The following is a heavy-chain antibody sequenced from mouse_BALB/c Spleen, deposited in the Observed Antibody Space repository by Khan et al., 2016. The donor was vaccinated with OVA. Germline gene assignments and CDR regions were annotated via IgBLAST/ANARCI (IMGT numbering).Heavy chain of an antibody. V-gene: IGHV5-17*02. CDR1: GFTFNSYG. J-gene: IGHJ3*01. D-gene: IGHD2-1*01. Sequence: EVELVESGGGLVQPGGSRKLSCAASGFTFNSYGMHWVRQAPEKGLEWVAYISGDSNTIYYADTVKGRFTISRDNPKNTLCLQMTSLRSEDTAMYYCARSPYGNFAYWGQGTLVTVSA. CDR2: ISGDSNTI. CDR3: ARSPYGNFAY.